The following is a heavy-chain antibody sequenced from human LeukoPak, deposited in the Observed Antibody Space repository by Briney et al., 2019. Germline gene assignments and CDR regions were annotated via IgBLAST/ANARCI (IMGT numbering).Heavy chain of an antibody. CDR1: GFTFSSYA. Sequence: QPGGSLRLSCAASGFTFSSYAMHWVRQAPGKGLEWVAVISYDGSNKYYADSVKGRFTISRDNSKNTLYLQINSLRAEDTAVYYCARGGGYGGWFVPWGQRTLVTVSS. CDR2: ISYDGSNK. D-gene: IGHD6-25*01. J-gene: IGHJ5*02. CDR3: ARGGGYGGWFVP. V-gene: IGHV3-30*01.